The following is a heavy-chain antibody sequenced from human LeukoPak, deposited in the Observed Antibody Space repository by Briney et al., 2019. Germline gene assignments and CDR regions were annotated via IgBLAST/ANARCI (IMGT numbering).Heavy chain of an antibody. CDR3: ARDDYGYDAFDI. V-gene: IGHV1-18*01. Sequence: ASVKVSCKASGYTFTSYGISWVRQAPGQGLEWMGWISSYNGNTNSSQKLQGRVTMTTDTSTSTAYMELRSLRSDDTAVYYCARDDYGYDAFDIWGQGTMVTVSS. J-gene: IGHJ3*02. D-gene: IGHD4/OR15-4a*01. CDR2: ISSYNGNT. CDR1: GYTFTSYG.